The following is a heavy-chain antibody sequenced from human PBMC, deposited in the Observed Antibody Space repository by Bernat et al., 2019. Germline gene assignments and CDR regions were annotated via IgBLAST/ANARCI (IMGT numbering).Heavy chain of an antibody. CDR1: GYSFPSSW. J-gene: IGHJ5*02. Sequence: EVQLVQSGAEVKKPGESLRISCKGSGYSFPSSWISWLRQMPGKGLAWMGRIDPSDSYTNYSPSFQGHVTISADKSISTAYLQWSSLKASDTAMYYCARAYDFWSGYYRVNWFDPWGQGTLVTVSS. CDR3: ARAYDFWSGYYRVNWFDP. CDR2: IDPSDSYT. V-gene: IGHV5-10-1*03. D-gene: IGHD3-3*01.